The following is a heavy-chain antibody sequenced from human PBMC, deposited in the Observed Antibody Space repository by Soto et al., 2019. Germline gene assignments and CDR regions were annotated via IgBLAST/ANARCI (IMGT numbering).Heavy chain of an antibody. Sequence: GGSLRLSCAASGFTFSSYSMNWVRQAPGKGLEWVSSISSSSSYIYYADSVKGRFTISRDNAKNSLYLQMNSLRAEDTAVYYCARDSSRDGYNRSKYYYYGMDVWGQGTTVTVSS. CDR1: GFTFSSYS. V-gene: IGHV3-21*01. D-gene: IGHD5-12*01. J-gene: IGHJ6*02. CDR3: ARDSSRDGYNRSKYYYYGMDV. CDR2: ISSSSSYI.